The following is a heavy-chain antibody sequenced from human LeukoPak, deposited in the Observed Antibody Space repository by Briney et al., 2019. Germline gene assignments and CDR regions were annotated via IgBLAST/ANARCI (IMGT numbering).Heavy chain of an antibody. D-gene: IGHD3-16*01. Sequence: GGSLRLSCSASGFTFDDYGMHWVRQAPGKGLEWVSGISWNSDILGYADSVKGRFSISRDNAKNSLYLQMNSLRAEDTALYYCARGGVTELYYGMDVWGQGTTVTVSS. V-gene: IGHV3-9*01. J-gene: IGHJ6*02. CDR1: GFTFDDYG. CDR2: ISWNSDIL. CDR3: ARGGVTELYYGMDV.